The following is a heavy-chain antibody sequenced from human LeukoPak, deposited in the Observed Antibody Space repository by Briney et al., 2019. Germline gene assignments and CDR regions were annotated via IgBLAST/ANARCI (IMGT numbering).Heavy chain of an antibody. CDR1: GGTFRSSA. Sequence: GASVKVSCKASGGTFRSSAISWVRQAPGQGLEWMGRIIPVLGIANYAQKFQDRVTVTADKSTSTAYLELSSLRSEDTALYYCARLEEYYFEAGGYWGQGTLVTVSS. CDR3: ARLEEYYFEAGGY. CDR2: IIPVLGIA. D-gene: IGHD3-22*01. V-gene: IGHV1-69*04. J-gene: IGHJ4*02.